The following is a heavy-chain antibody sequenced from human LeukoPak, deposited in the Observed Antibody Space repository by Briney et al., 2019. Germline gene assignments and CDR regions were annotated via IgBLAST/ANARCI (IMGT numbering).Heavy chain of an antibody. J-gene: IGHJ4*02. D-gene: IGHD2-15*01. Sequence: PGGSLSLSCAASGFAASNNYMTWVRQAPGKGLEWVSVIYKDGSTYYADSVKGRFTISRDNSKNTVYLQMNSLRAEDTAVYYCARGYCSGRSCYMWYSDYWGQGTLVTVSS. CDR2: IYKDGST. CDR3: ARGYCSGRSCYMWYSDY. CDR1: GFAASNNY. V-gene: IGHV3-53*01.